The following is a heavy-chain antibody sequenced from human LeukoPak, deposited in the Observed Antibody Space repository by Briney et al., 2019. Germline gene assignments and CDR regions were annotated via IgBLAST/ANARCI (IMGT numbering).Heavy chain of an antibody. Sequence: PGRSLRLSCAASGFKFDHYSMHWVRQPPGRGLEWVSGISPNSATIGYADSVRGRFTISRDNAKNSLYLQMNSLTTEDKALYYCAKSFTHYGSNSADAFDIWGQGTMVTVSS. CDR3: AKSFTHYGSNSADAFDI. D-gene: IGHD4-23*01. CDR1: GFKFDHYS. V-gene: IGHV3-9*01. CDR2: ISPNSATI. J-gene: IGHJ3*02.